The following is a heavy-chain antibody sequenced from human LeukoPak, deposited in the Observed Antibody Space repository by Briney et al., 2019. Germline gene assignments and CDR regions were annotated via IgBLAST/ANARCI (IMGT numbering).Heavy chain of an antibody. V-gene: IGHV3-23*01. CDR1: GFTFSSYA. J-gene: IGHJ3*02. CDR3: AKRPWNYDSSGYGAVGAFDI. Sequence: PGGSLRLSCAASGFTFSSYAMSWVRQAPGKGLEWVSAISGSGGSTYYADSVKGRFTISRDNSKNTLYLQMNSLGAEDTAVYYCAKRPWNYDSSGYGAVGAFDIWGQGTMVTVSS. D-gene: IGHD3-22*01. CDR2: ISGSGGST.